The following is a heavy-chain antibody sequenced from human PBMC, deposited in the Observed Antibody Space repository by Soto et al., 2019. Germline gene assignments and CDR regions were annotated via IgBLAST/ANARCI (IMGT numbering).Heavy chain of an antibody. CDR1: GFTFSSYD. D-gene: IGHD3-9*01. CDR2: IGTAGDT. CDR3: ARGYDILTGALDY. J-gene: IGHJ4*02. V-gene: IGHV3-13*01. Sequence: EVQLVESGGGLVQPGGSLRLSCAASGFTFSSYDMHWVRQATGKGLEWVSAIGTAGDTYYPGSVKGRFTISRENAKNSLYLQMNSLRAGDTAVYYWARGYDILTGALDYWGQGTLVTVSS.